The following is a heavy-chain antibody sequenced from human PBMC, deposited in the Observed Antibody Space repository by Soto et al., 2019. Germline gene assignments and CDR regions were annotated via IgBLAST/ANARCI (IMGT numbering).Heavy chain of an antibody. D-gene: IGHD3-9*01. J-gene: IGHJ4*02. Sequence: GGSLRLCCAASGFTFSDYYMSWIRQAPWKGLEWVSYISSSGSTIYYADSVKGRFTISRDNAKNSLYLQMNSLRAEDTAVYYCARSTRGLVIGDYFDYWGQGTLVTVSS. CDR1: GFTFSDYY. V-gene: IGHV3-11*01. CDR2: ISSSGSTI. CDR3: ARSTRGLVIGDYFDY.